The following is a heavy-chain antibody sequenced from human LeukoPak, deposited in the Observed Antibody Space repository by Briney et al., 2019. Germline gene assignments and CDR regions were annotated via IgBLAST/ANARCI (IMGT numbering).Heavy chain of an antibody. J-gene: IGHJ4*02. Sequence: SVTLSLTCAVYGGSFSGYYWSWIRQPPAKGLEWIGEINHSGSTNYNPSLKSRVTISVDTSKNQFSLKLSSVTAADTAVYYCTKPRGDDSSGYYLFDYWGQGTLVTVSS. CDR1: GGSFSGYY. CDR3: TKPRGDDSSGYYLFDY. D-gene: IGHD3-22*01. CDR2: INHSGST. V-gene: IGHV4-34*01.